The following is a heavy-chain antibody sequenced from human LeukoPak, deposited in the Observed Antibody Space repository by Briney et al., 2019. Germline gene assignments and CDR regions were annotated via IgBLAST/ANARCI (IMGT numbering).Heavy chain of an antibody. CDR3: ARGPYIRGWFDP. D-gene: IGHD1-14*01. V-gene: IGHV4-34*01. CDR2: INHSGST. Sequence: SETLSLTCAVYGGSFSGYYWSWIRQPPGKGLEWIGEINHSGSTNYNPSLKSRVTISVDTSKNQFSLKLSSVTAADTAVYYCARGPYIRGWFDPWGQGTLVTVSS. CDR1: GGSFSGYY. J-gene: IGHJ5*02.